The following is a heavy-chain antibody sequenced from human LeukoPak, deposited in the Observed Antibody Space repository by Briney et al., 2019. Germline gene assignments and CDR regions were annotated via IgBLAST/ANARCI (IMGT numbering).Heavy chain of an antibody. Sequence: GGSLRLSCAASGFTFSSYEMNWVRQAPGRGLEWVSSISSSSSYIYYADSVKGRFTIPRDNAKNSLYLQMNSLRAEDTAVYYCARASTYYDFWSGYAGMDVWGKGTTVTVSS. CDR1: GFTFSSYE. V-gene: IGHV3-21*01. J-gene: IGHJ6*04. CDR3: ARASTYYDFWSGYAGMDV. D-gene: IGHD3-3*01. CDR2: ISSSSSYI.